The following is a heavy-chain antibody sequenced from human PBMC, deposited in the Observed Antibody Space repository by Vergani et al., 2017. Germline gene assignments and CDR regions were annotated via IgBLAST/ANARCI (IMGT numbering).Heavy chain of an antibody. J-gene: IGHJ4*02. CDR3: ARGRAGRGYSYGSVY. CDR2: INPSGGST. CDR1: GYPFTSYY. V-gene: IGHV1-46*01. D-gene: IGHD5-18*01. Sequence: QVQLVQSGAEVKKPGASVKVSCKASGYPFTSYYMHWVRQAPGQGLEWMGIINPSGGSTSYAQKFQGRVTMTRDTSTSTVYMELSSLRSEDTAVYYCARGRAGRGYSYGSVYWGQGTLVTVSS.